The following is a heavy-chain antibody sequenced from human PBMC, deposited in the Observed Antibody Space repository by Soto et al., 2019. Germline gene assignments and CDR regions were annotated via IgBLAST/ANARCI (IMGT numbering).Heavy chain of an antibody. D-gene: IGHD4-17*01. CDR2: IYYSGST. CDR1: GGSISSSSYY. CDR3: ARRGGPNDYGDYYPPFDY. V-gene: IGHV4-39*01. Sequence: QLQLQESGPGLVKPSETLSLTCTVSGGSISSSSYYWGWIRQPPGKGLEWIGSIYYSGSTYYNPSLKIRVTISVDTSKNQFSLKLSSVTAADTAVYYCARRGGPNDYGDYYPPFDYWGQGTLVTVSS. J-gene: IGHJ4*02.